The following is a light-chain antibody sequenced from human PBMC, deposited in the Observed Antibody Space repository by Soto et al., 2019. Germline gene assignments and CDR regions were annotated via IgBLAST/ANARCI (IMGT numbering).Light chain of an antibody. V-gene: IGKV1-5*03. J-gene: IGKJ2*01. CDR3: QQYNAYVRT. CDR1: QSLSGW. CDR2: KAS. Sequence: DIQMTQSPSTLSASVGDRVTITCRASQSLSGWLAWYQQKPGQAPKLLIYKASSLASGVPSRFSGSGSGTEFTLTISCLQPDAFATYSCQQYNAYVRTFGQGTKLEIK.